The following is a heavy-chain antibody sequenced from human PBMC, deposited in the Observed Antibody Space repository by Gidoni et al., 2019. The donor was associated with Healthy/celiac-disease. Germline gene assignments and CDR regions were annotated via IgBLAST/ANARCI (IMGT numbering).Heavy chain of an antibody. CDR1: GGTFSSYA. CDR2: IIPIFGTA. Sequence: QVQLVQSGAEVKKPGSSVKVSCKASGGTFSSYAISWVRQAPGQGLEWMGGIIPIFGTANYAQKFQGRVTITADESTSTAYMELSSLRSEDTAVYYCARGTYYYDSSGYDHFDYWGQGTLVTVSS. D-gene: IGHD3-22*01. CDR3: ARGTYYYDSSGYDHFDY. V-gene: IGHV1-69*01. J-gene: IGHJ4*02.